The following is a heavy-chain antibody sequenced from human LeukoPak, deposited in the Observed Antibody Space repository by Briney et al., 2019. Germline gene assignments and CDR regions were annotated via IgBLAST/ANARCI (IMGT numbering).Heavy chain of an antibody. D-gene: IGHD2-15*01. V-gene: IGHV3-30*18. J-gene: IGHJ4*02. CDR2: ISYDGSNK. CDR1: GFTFSSYG. Sequence: PGRSLRLSCAASGFTFSSYGMHWVRQAPGKGLEWVAVISYDGSNKYYADSVKGRFTISRDNSKNTLYLQMNSLRAEDTAVYYCAKMASSVSYWGQGTLVTVSS. CDR3: AKMASSVSY.